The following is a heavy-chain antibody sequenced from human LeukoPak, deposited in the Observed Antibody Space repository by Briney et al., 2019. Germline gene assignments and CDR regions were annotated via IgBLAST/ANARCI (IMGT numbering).Heavy chain of an antibody. Sequence: PSEILSLTCTVSGGSISSYYWSWIRQPPGKGLEWIGYIYYSGSTNYNPSLKSRVTISIDTSKNQFSLKLSSVTAADTAVYYCAGRGVVTARPFDYWGQGTLVTVSS. CDR1: GGSISSYY. J-gene: IGHJ4*02. V-gene: IGHV4-59*01. CDR2: IYYSGST. CDR3: AGRGVVTARPFDY. D-gene: IGHD2-21*02.